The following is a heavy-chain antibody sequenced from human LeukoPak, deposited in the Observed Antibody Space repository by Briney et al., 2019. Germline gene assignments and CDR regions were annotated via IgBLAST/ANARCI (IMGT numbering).Heavy chain of an antibody. CDR2: ISGSAYTT. CDR1: GFTFTDFA. J-gene: IGHJ4*02. CDR3: ARVYLGGYQLLHFDY. D-gene: IGHD2-2*01. V-gene: IGHV3-23*01. Sequence: GGSLRLSCAASGFTFTDFAISWVRQAPGKGLEWVSTISGSAYTTYYANSVKGRFTISRDNSKNTLYLQMHSLRAEDTAIFYCARVYLGGYQLLHFDYWGQGNLVTVSS.